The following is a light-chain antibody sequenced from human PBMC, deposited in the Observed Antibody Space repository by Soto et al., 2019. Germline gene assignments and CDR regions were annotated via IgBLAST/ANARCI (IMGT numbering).Light chain of an antibody. CDR3: QKYKSAPSLA. Sequence: DIQMTQSPSSLSASVGDRVTITCRARQGISNFLAWYQHKPGKVPKLLIYAASTLQLCVPSRFSGSGSGTDYTLNIRSLQPEDDATYFCQKYKSAPSLAFGGGNKVEIK. V-gene: IGKV1-27*01. CDR1: QGISNF. CDR2: AAS. J-gene: IGKJ4*01.